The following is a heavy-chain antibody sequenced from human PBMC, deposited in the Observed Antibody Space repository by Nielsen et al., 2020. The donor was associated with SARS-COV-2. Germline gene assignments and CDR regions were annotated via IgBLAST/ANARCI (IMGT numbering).Heavy chain of an antibody. CDR3: AREEDTAMVYY. D-gene: IGHD5-18*01. J-gene: IGHJ4*02. CDR2: ISSSSYI. V-gene: IGHV3-21*01. CDR1: GFTFSSYS. Sequence: GGSLRLSCAASGFTFSSYSMNWVRQAPGKGLEWVSSISSSSYIYYADSVKGRFTISRDNAKNSLYLQMNSLRAEDTAVYYCAREEDTAMVYYWGQGTLVTVSS.